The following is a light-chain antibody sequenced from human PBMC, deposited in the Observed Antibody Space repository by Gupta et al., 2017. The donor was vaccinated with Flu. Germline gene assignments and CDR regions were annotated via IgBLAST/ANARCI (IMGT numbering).Light chain of an antibody. CDR2: WAS. V-gene: IGKV4-1*01. CDR3: QQEDSTPFT. J-gene: IGKJ3*01. CDR1: QSVLYSSNNKNY. Sequence: DIVMTQSPDSLAVSLGERATINCKSSQSVLYSSNNKNYLAWYQQKPGQPPKLLIYWASTRESGVPDSFSGSGSGTDFTLTISSLQAEDVAVYYCQQEDSTPFTFGHGTKVDIK.